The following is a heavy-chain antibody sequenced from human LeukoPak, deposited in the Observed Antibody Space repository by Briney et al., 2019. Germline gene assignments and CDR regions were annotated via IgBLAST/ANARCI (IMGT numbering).Heavy chain of an antibody. CDR3: ARGFRDYYGSGSYYKSKYYFDY. CDR1: GYTFTSYD. D-gene: IGHD3-10*01. Sequence: GASVKVSCKASGYTFTSYDINWVRQATGQGLEWMGWMNPNSGNTGYAQKFQGRVTMTRNTSISTAYMELSSLRSEDTAVYYCARGFRDYYGSGSYYKSKYYFDYWGQGTLVTVSS. V-gene: IGHV1-8*01. J-gene: IGHJ4*02. CDR2: MNPNSGNT.